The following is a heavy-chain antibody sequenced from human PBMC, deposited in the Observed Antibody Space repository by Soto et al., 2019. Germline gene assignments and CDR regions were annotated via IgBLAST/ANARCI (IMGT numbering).Heavy chain of an antibody. Sequence: QVQLQESGPGLVKPSQTLSLTCTVSGGSIRSGDYYWSWIRQPPGKGLEWIGYIYYSGSTYYNPSLKSRVTISVDTSKSQFSLKLSSVTAADTAVYYCAREAISARRSDYWGQGTLVTVSS. J-gene: IGHJ4*02. V-gene: IGHV4-30-4*01. CDR2: IYYSGST. D-gene: IGHD6-6*01. CDR1: GGSIRSGDYY. CDR3: AREAISARRSDY.